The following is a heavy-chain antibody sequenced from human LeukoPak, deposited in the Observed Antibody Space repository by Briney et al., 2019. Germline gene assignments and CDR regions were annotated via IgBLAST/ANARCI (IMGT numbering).Heavy chain of an antibody. D-gene: IGHD6-19*01. CDR3: AKDLSSSSVWTY. CDR1: AFTFSSHA. V-gene: IGHV3-23*01. Sequence: GRSLRLSCAAAAFTFSSHAMSSVRHAPGEGLGWVSAISGSGGITYYTDSVKGRVTISRDNSKNTLYLKMNSLSAEDTAVYYRAKDLSSSSVWTYWGQGTLVTVSS. CDR2: ISGSGGIT. J-gene: IGHJ4*02.